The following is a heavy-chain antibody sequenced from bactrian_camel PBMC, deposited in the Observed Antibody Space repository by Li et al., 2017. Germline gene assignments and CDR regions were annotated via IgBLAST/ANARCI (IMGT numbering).Heavy chain of an antibody. CDR1: GYTVKRYC. J-gene: IGHJ4*01. Sequence: VQLVEFGGGSVQAGGSLSLSCEASGYTVKRYCMAWFRQKEREAVATIDSSGASRYADSVKGRFTISKDSDKNTLYLQMNTLKPEDTGMYYCAADLCVGDLGPVAAGLSGLPGEYVYWGQGTQVTVS. V-gene: IGHV3S24*01. CDR2: IDSSGAS. CDR3: AADLCVGDLGPVAAGLSGLPGEYVY. D-gene: IGHD1*01.